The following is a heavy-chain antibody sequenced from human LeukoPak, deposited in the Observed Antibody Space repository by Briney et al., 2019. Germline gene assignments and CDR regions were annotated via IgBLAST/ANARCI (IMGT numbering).Heavy chain of an antibody. Sequence: GGSLRLSCAASGFTFSSYAMSWVRQAPGKGLEWVSAISGSGGSTYYADSVKGRFTISRDNSKNTLYLQMNSLRAEDTAVYYCAKGPLGYSSSWYEFYYWSQGTLVTVSS. V-gene: IGHV3-23*01. J-gene: IGHJ4*02. CDR3: AKGPLGYSSSWYEFYY. CDR2: ISGSGGST. CDR1: GFTFSSYA. D-gene: IGHD6-13*01.